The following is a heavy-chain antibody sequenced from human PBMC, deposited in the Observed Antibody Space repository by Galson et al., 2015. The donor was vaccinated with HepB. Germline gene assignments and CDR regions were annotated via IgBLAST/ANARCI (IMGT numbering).Heavy chain of an antibody. CDR2: ISSSSSYT. Sequence: SLRLSCAASGFTFSDYYMSWIRQAPGKGLEWVSYISSSSSYTNYADSVKGRFTISRDNAKNSLYLQMNSLRAEDTAVYYCAREGLWFGEPVDYWGQGTLVTVSS. D-gene: IGHD3-10*01. CDR3: AREGLWFGEPVDY. CDR1: GFTFSDYY. V-gene: IGHV3-11*05. J-gene: IGHJ4*02.